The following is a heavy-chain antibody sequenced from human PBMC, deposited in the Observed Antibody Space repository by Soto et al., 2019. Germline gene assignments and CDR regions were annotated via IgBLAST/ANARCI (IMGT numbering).Heavy chain of an antibody. CDR3: AKHLAVATPYFDY. CDR1: GFTFINYA. J-gene: IGHJ4*02. CDR2: ISGGDIVST. V-gene: IGHV3-23*01. D-gene: IGHD5-12*01. Sequence: GGSLRLSCAASGFTFINYAMTWVRQAPGKGLECVSAISGGDIVSTYYADSVKGRFTISRDNSKNTLYLQMNSLKVEDTAVYYCAKHLAVATPYFDYWGQGTLVTVSS.